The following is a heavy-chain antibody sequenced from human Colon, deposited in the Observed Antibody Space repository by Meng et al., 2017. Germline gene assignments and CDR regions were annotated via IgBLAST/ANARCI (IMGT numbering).Heavy chain of an antibody. Sequence: QVQLQQSGPGLVKPSQTLSFTCAISGDSVSSNRALWHWVRQSPSRGLEWLGQTYYRSEWQNHYGVSVKSRITINADTSRNHFSLHLNSVTPEDTAVYYCTTWYGEYWGQGTLVTVSS. V-gene: IGHV6-1*01. D-gene: IGHD3-10*01. CDR2: TYYRSEWQN. CDR1: GDSVSSNRAL. CDR3: TTWYGEY. J-gene: IGHJ4*02.